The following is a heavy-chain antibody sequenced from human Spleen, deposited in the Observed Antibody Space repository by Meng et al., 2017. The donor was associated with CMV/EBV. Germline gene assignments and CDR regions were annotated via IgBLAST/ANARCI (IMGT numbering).Heavy chain of an antibody. CDR2: FGGSGGST. J-gene: IGHJ4*02. V-gene: IGHV3-23*01. Sequence: GESLKISCAASGFTLSSYAMTWVRQAPGKGLEWVSSFGGSGGSTYYADSLKGRFTISRDNSKNTLYLQMNSLRAEDTAVYYCAKGVRVGTRGPFDYWGQGTLVTVSS. CDR3: AKGVRVGTRGPFDY. CDR1: GFTLSSYA. D-gene: IGHD1-26*01.